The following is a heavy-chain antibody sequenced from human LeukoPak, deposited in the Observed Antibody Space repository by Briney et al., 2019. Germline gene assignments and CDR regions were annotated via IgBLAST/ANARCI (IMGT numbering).Heavy chain of an antibody. D-gene: IGHD3-10*02. CDR2: ITSNGDPT. CDR1: GFTFSRDT. CDR3: VKCSDRYYYDE. Sequence: PGGSLRLSCSASGFTFSRDTMAWVRQAPGHGLEYVSAITSNGDPTFYGDSVKGRFTISRDNSKNTLYLQMSSLIAEDTAVYYFVKCSDRYYYDEWGQGTLVTVSS. J-gene: IGHJ4*02. V-gene: IGHV3-64D*06.